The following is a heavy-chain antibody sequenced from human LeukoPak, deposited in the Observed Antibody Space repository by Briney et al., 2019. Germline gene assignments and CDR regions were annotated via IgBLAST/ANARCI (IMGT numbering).Heavy chain of an antibody. D-gene: IGHD6-13*01. CDR1: GFTSSDYY. Sequence: GGSLRLSCAASGFTSSDYYMSWIRQAPGKGLEWVSYISSSSSYTNYADSVKGRFTISRDNAKNSLYLQMNSLRAEDTAVYYCAPYSSRSRAFDYWGQGTLVTVSS. CDR2: ISSSSSYT. CDR3: APYSSRSRAFDY. V-gene: IGHV3-11*06. J-gene: IGHJ4*02.